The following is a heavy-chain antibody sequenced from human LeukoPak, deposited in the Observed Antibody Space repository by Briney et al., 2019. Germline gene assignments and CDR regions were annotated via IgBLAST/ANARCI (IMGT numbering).Heavy chain of an antibody. CDR3: ASDLRVYGDYSYYYYYMDV. CDR1: GGFISSYY. V-gene: IGHV4-4*07. CDR2: IYTSGST. Sequence: PSETLSLTCTVSGGFISSYYWSWIRQPAGKGLEWIGRIYTSGSTNYNPSLKSRVTMSVDTSKNQFSLKLSSVTAADTAVYYCASDLRVYGDYSYYYYYMDVWGKGTTVTISS. J-gene: IGHJ6*03. D-gene: IGHD4-17*01.